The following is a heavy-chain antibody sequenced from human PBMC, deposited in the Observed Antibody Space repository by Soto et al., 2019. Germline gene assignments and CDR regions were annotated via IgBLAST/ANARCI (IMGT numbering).Heavy chain of an antibody. V-gene: IGHV3-15*07. CDR2: IKSKIDGGTT. Sequence: EVQLVESGAGSVKPAGSLRLTCAASGFTFINAWMNWVRQAPGKGLEWVGRIKSKIDGGTTDYAAPVKGRFTISRDDSKNTLFLQMNSLQTEDTAVYYCTTDLSGGYSVGYWGQGTLVTVSS. CDR1: GFTFINAW. D-gene: IGHD1-26*01. J-gene: IGHJ4*02. CDR3: TTDLSGGYSVGY.